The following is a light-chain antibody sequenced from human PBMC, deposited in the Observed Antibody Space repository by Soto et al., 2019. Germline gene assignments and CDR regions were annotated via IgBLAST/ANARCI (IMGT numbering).Light chain of an antibody. CDR3: QQYNKWLSIT. V-gene: IGKV3-15*01. J-gene: IGKJ5*01. CDR1: QSVGTN. CDR2: GAS. Sequence: ERVMTQSPATLSVSPGERATLSCRASQSVGTNLAWYQQKPGQAPRLLIYGASTRATGIPVRFSGSGSGTEFTLTISSLQPEDFAVYYCQQYNKWLSITFGQGTRLEIK.